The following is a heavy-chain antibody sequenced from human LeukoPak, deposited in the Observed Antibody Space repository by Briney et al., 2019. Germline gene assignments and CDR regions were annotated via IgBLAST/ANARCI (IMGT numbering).Heavy chain of an antibody. V-gene: IGHV4-59*01. J-gene: IGHJ3*02. CDR2: IYYSGST. CDR3: ARGIAVAGTGAFDI. CDR1: GGSISSYY. Sequence: SETLSLTCTVSGGSISSYYWSWLRQPPGKGLEWIGYIYYSGSTNYNPSLKSRVTISVDTSKNQFSLKLSSVTAADTAVYYCARGIAVAGTGAFDIWGQGTMVTVSS. D-gene: IGHD6-19*01.